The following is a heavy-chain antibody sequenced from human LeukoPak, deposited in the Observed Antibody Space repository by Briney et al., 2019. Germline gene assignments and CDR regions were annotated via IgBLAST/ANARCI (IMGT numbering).Heavy chain of an antibody. J-gene: IGHJ4*02. CDR1: GCSISSYY. CDR3: ARHRTVAADFDY. V-gene: IGHV4-59*08. CDR2: IYYSGST. Sequence: SETLSLTCTVSGCSISSYYWSWIRQPPGKGLEWIGYIYYSGSTNYNPSLKSRVTISVDTSKNQFSLKLSSVTAADTAVYYCARHRTVAADFDYWGQGTLVTVSS. D-gene: IGHD6-19*01.